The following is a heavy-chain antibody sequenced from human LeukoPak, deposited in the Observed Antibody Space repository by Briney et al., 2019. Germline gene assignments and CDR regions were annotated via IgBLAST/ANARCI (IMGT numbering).Heavy chain of an antibody. D-gene: IGHD6-19*01. CDR3: AKGTPGSGWYLWYYYYGMDV. CDR1: GGSISSYY. CDR2: ISGSGGST. V-gene: IGHV3-23*01. J-gene: IGHJ6*02. Sequence: ETLSLTCTVSGGSISSYYWSWVRQAPGKGLEWVSAISGSGGSTYYADSVKGRFTISRDNSKNTLYLQMNSLRAEDTAVYYCAKGTPGSGWYLWYYYYGMDVWGQGTTVTVSS.